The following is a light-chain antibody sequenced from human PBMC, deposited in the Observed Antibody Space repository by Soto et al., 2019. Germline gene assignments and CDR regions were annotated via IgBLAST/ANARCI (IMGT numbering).Light chain of an antibody. V-gene: IGKV3-20*01. CDR1: QSVSISC. CDR3: QQYDGTPPWT. CDR2: ATS. Sequence: PGERASLSCRASQSVSISCLAWYQQKPGQAPRLLIYATSYRATGIPDRFSGSGSGTDFTLTISRLEPEDFAVYYCQQYDGTPPWTFGQGTKVDIK. J-gene: IGKJ1*01.